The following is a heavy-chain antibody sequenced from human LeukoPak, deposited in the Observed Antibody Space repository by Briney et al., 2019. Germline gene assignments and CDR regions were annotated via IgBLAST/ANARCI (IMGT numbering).Heavy chain of an antibody. J-gene: IGHJ4*02. CDR2: IYYSGST. Sequence: SETLSLTCTVSGGSISSYYWSWIRQPPGKGLEWIGYIYYSGSTNYNPSLKSRVTISVDTSKNQFSLKLSSVTAADTAVYYCAGTDGYIVPFDYWGQGTLVTVST. D-gene: IGHD2-21*01. CDR3: AGTDGYIVPFDY. CDR1: GGSISSYY. V-gene: IGHV4-59*01.